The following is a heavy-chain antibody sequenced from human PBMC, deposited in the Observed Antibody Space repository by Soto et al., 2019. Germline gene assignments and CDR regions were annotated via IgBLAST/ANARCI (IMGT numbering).Heavy chain of an antibody. J-gene: IGHJ4*02. D-gene: IGHD3-10*01. V-gene: IGHV1-3*01. CDR3: ARDYYGSGSYYAQQPFFDY. CDR2: INAGNGNT. Sequence: ASVKGSXKGSGYTFTSDAVHWVRKAKGQRLEWMGWINAGNGNTKYSQKFQGRVTITRDTSASTAYMELSSLRSEDTAVYYCARDYYGSGSYYAQQPFFDYWGQGTLVTVSS. CDR1: GYTFTSDA.